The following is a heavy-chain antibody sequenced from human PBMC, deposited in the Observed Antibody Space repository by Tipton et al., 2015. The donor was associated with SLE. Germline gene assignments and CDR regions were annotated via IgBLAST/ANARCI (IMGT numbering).Heavy chain of an antibody. CDR2: VKSIGDGGTS. D-gene: IGHD3-22*01. J-gene: IGHJ4*02. CDR3: TSLSPIVVFSY. CDR1: GVTFNKAW. V-gene: IGHV3-15*01. Sequence: SLRLSCEASGVTFNKAWMGWVRQAPGKGLEWVGRVKSIGDGGTSDFAAPVKGRFTISRDDSKNTLYLQMTRLNTDDTATYYYTSLSPIVVFSYWGQGTQVTVSS.